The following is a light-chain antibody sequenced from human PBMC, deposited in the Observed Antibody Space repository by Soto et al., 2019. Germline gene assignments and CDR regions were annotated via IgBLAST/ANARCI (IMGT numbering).Light chain of an antibody. CDR2: AAS. CDR1: RDITDY. CDR3: QQFNTYPRA. V-gene: IGKV1-27*01. J-gene: IGKJ1*01. Sequence: DIRMTQSPSSLSASVGDRVTITCRASRDITDYLAWYQQKPGQVPKLLIYAASTLQSGVPSRFTASGSGTEFTLTISSLQPEDFATYYCQQFNTYPRAFGQGTKVDIK.